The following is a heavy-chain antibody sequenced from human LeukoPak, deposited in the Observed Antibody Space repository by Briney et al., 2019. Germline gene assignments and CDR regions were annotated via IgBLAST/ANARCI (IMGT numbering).Heavy chain of an antibody. Sequence: GGSLRLSCAASGFTFSSYGMHWVRQAPGKVLEWVAFIRYDGSNKYYADSVKGRFTISRDNSKNTLYLQMNSLRAEDTAVYYCAKDGQGMATIPYEYFQHWGQGTLVTVSS. V-gene: IGHV3-30*02. D-gene: IGHD5-24*01. CDR2: IRYDGSNK. CDR1: GFTFSSYG. CDR3: AKDGQGMATIPYEYFQH. J-gene: IGHJ1*01.